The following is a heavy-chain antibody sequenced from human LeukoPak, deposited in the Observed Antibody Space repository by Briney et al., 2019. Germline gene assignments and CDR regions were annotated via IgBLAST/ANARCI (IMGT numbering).Heavy chain of an antibody. V-gene: IGHV1-69*13. CDR1: GGTFSSYA. D-gene: IGHD3-22*01. J-gene: IGHJ4*02. CDR2: IIPMFGIT. CDR3: ARDAEPGSYYYDSSGYYSSDY. Sequence: SVKVSCKASGGTFSSYAISWVRQAPGQGLEWMGGIIPMFGITNYAQKFQGRVTIIADESTSTAYMELSSLRSEDTAVYYCARDAEPGSYYYDSSGYYSSDYWGQGTLVTISS.